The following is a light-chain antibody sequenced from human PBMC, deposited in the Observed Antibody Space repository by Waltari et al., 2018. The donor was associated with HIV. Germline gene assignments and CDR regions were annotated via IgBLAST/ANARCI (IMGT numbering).Light chain of an antibody. CDR3: QSADNSGSYSVV. CDR2: KDT. Sequence: SYELTQPPSVSVSPGQTARIPCSGDAMPNPSAYWYQQRAGQAPVLLIDKDTERPSGIPQRFSGSSSGTTVTLTISGVQAEDEADYYCQSADNSGSYSVVFGGGTKLSVL. CDR1: AMPNPS. V-gene: IGLV3-25*03. J-gene: IGLJ2*01.